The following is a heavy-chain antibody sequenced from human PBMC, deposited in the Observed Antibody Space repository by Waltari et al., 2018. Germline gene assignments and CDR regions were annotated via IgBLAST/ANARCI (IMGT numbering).Heavy chain of an antibody. D-gene: IGHD6-6*01. CDR2: ISGSGGST. CDR3: AKDGKSEQLEHYYYYGMDV. J-gene: IGHJ6*02. V-gene: IGHV3-23*01. Sequence: EVQLLESGGGLVQPGGSLRLSCAASGFTFSSYAMSWVRQAPGKGLEWVSAISGSGGSTYYADSVKGRFTISRDNSKNTLYLQMNSLRAEDTAVYYCAKDGKSEQLEHYYYYGMDVWGQGTTVTVSS. CDR1: GFTFSSYA.